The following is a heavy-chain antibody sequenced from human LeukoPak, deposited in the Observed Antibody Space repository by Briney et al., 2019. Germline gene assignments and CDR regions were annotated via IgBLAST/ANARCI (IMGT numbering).Heavy chain of an antibody. D-gene: IGHD1-26*01. V-gene: IGHV3-30*02. CDR2: ISYGETEK. CDR1: GFTFSNYG. Sequence: GGSLRLSCEPHGFTFSNYGMHWVRQPPGKGLEWVAFISYGETEKQYADSVKGRFAISRDDSKNTLFLQMNSLRDEDTAIYYCAKVHEWGRQLGYYFDYWGQGTLVTVSS. CDR3: AKVHEWGRQLGYYFDY. J-gene: IGHJ4*02.